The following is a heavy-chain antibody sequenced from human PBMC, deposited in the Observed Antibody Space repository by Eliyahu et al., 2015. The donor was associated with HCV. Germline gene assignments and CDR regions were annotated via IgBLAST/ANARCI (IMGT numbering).Heavy chain of an antibody. CDR2: IYYSGST. CDR1: GXSISSSSYY. J-gene: IGHJ6*02. CDR3: ASQAGQGILLDYGMDV. D-gene: IGHD2-8*02. V-gene: IGHV4-39*01. Sequence: QLQLQESGPGLVKPSETLSLTCXVSGXSISSSSYYWGWXRQPPGKGLEWIGSIYYSGSTYYNPSLKSRVTISVDTSKNQFSLKLSSVTAADTAVYYCASQAGQGILLDYGMDVWXQGTTVTVSS.